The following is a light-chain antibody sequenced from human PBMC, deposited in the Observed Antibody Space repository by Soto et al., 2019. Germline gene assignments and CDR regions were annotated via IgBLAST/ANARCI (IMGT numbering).Light chain of an antibody. CDR3: QTWGTGFSV. CDR2: LNSDGSH. J-gene: IGLJ1*01. Sequence: QLVLTQSPSASASLGASVKLTGTLSSGHSSYAIAWHQQQPEKGPRYLMKLNSDGSHGKGDGIPDRFSGSSSGTERYLTISSLQAEYEADYYCQTWGTGFSVFGPGTKLTVL. V-gene: IGLV4-69*01. CDR1: SGHSSYA.